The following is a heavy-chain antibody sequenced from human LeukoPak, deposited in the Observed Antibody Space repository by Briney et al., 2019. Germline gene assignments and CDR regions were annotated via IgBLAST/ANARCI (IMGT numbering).Heavy chain of an antibody. Sequence: ASVKVSCKASGGTFSSYAISWVRKPPAQGLEWMGRIIPIFGIANYAQKFQGRVTITADKSTSTAYMELSSLRSEDTAVYYCAVPLVVVAATNGMDVWGQGTTVTVSS. D-gene: IGHD2-15*01. V-gene: IGHV1-69*04. CDR2: IIPIFGIA. CDR1: GGTFSSYA. CDR3: AVPLVVVAATNGMDV. J-gene: IGHJ6*02.